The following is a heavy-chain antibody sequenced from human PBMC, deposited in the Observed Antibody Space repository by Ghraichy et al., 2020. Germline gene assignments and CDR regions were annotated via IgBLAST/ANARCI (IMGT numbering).Heavy chain of an antibody. CDR2: INHSGST. V-gene: IGHV4-34*01. J-gene: IGHJ6*02. Sequence: SETLSLTCAVYGGSFSGYYWSWIRQPPGKGLEWIGEINHSGSTNYNPSLKSRVTISVDTSKNQFSLKLSSVTAADTAVYYCARDPLNVYYDFWSDSLDVWGHGTTVTVSS. CDR1: GGSFSGYY. CDR3: ARDPLNVYYDFWSDSLDV. D-gene: IGHD3-3*01.